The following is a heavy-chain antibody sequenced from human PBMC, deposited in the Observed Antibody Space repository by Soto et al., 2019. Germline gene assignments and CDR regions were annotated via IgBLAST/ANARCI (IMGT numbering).Heavy chain of an antibody. J-gene: IGHJ5*02. CDR1: GGSISSYY. Sequence: SETLSLTCTVSGGSISSYYWSWIRQPPGKTLEWIGYINYSGSTNYNPSLKSRVTISVDTSKNQFSLKLSSVTAADTAMHYCARGGTYSRLIIGDWFDPWGQGTLVTVSS. CDR3: ARGGTYSRLIIGDWFDP. D-gene: IGHD3-16*01. V-gene: IGHV4-59*01. CDR2: INYSGST.